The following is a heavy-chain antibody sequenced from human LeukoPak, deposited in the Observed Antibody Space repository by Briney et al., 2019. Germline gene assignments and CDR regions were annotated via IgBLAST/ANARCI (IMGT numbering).Heavy chain of an antibody. Sequence: KASETLSLTCTVSGGSISNYYWSWIRQPAGKGLEWIGRIYTTGSTNYNPSLKSRVTMSVDTSKNQFSLKLSSVTAADTAVYSCARDWNYYSSGLAAFDIWGQGTMVTVSS. CDR1: GGSISNYY. J-gene: IGHJ3*02. CDR2: IYTTGST. CDR3: ARDWNYYSSGLAAFDI. D-gene: IGHD3-10*01. V-gene: IGHV4-4*07.